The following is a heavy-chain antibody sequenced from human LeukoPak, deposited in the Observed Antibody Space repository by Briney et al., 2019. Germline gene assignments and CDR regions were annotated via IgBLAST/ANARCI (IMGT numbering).Heavy chain of an antibody. D-gene: IGHD3-3*01. CDR3: ARSPGITIFGVATY. Sequence: SQTLSLTCTVSGGSISSGGYYWSWIRQPPGKGLEWIVYIYHSGSTYYNPSLKSRVTISVYRSKNQFSLKLSSVTAADTAVYYCARSPGITIFGVATYWGQGTLVTVSS. CDR1: GGSISSGGYY. J-gene: IGHJ4*02. V-gene: IGHV4-30-2*01. CDR2: IYHSGST.